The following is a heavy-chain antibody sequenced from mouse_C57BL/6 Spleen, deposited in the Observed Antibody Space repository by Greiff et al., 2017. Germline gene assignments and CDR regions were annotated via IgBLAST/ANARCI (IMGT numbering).Heavy chain of an antibody. Sequence: QVQLQQPGAELVMPGASVKLCCKASGYTFTSYWMHWVKQRPGQGLEWIGEIYPSDSYNNYNQKFKVKSTLTVDKSSTTAYIQLSSLYAEDSAVYYYARVYYDSYVQAWFADWCQGTLVTVSA. V-gene: IGHV1-69*01. CDR3: ARVYYDSYVQAWFAD. J-gene: IGHJ3*01. D-gene: IGHD2-4*01. CDR2: IYPSDSYN. CDR1: GYTFTSYW.